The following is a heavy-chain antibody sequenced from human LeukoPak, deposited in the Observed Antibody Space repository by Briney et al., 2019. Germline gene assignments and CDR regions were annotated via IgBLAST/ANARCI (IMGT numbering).Heavy chain of an antibody. CDR2: LIPIFGTA. V-gene: IGHV1-69*05. CDR1: GGTFSSYA. D-gene: IGHD3-22*01. CDR3: ATKGYDSSGYYLDY. Sequence: AASVKDSCKASGGTFSSYAISWVRQAPGQGLEWMGGLIPIFGTANYAQKFQGRVTITTDKSTSTAYMELSSLRSEDTAVYYCATKGYDSSGYYLDYWGQGTLVTVSS. J-gene: IGHJ4*02.